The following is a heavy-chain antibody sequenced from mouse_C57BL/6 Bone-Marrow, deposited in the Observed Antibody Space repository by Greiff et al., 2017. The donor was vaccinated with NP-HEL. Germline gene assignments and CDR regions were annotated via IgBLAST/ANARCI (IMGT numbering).Heavy chain of an antibody. CDR1: GSSITSDY. V-gene: IGHV3-8*01. D-gene: IGHD2-2*01. Sequence: EVMLVESGPGLAKPSQTLSLTCSVTGSSITSDYWNWIRKFPGNKLEYMGYISYSGSTYYNPSLKSRISITRDTSKNQYYLQLNSVTTEDTATYYCARSPLWLRRNYYAMDYWGQGTSVTVSS. J-gene: IGHJ4*01. CDR2: ISYSGST. CDR3: ARSPLWLRRNYYAMDY.